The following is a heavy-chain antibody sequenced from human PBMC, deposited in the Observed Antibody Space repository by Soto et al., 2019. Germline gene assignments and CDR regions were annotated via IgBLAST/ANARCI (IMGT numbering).Heavy chain of an antibody. Sequence: QPGGSLRLSCAALGLTITGKKYMSWVRQAPGRGLEWVSALYDVDGTYYADSVKGRCTISRDSSKTIVFLQMTNLGPDDTAVYYLSTWVLREHVYGFWGLGTTGT. CDR3: STWVLREHVYGF. V-gene: IGHV3-53*01. J-gene: IGHJ3*01. CDR1: GLTITGKKY. CDR2: LYDVDGT. D-gene: IGHD1-26*01.